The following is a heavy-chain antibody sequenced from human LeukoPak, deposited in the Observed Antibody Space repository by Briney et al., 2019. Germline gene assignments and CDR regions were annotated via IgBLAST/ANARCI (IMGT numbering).Heavy chain of an antibody. CDR2: IIPIFGTA. CDR1: GGTFSSYA. D-gene: IGHD5-18*01. J-gene: IGHJ4*02. V-gene: IGHV1-69*13. Sequence: ASVKVSCKASGGTFSSYAISWVRQAPGQGLEWMGGIIPIFGTANYAQKFQGRVTITADESTSTAYMELSSLRSEDTAVYYCARVDTAWYQPFDYWGQGTLVTVSS. CDR3: ARVDTAWYQPFDY.